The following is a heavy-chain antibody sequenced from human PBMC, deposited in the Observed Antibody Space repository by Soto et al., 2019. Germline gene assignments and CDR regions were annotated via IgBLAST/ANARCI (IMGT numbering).Heavy chain of an antibody. CDR3: AKEYFQQGGSAAYYYYMDV. CDR2: ISYDGSNK. D-gene: IGHD3-16*01. Sequence: GGSLRLSCAASVFTFSSYGMHWVRQAPGKGLEWVAVISYDGSNKYYADSVKGRFTISRDNSKNTLYLQMNSLRAEDTAVYYCAKEYFQQGGSAAYYYYMDVWGKGTTVTVSS. V-gene: IGHV3-30*18. CDR1: VFTFSSYG. J-gene: IGHJ6*03.